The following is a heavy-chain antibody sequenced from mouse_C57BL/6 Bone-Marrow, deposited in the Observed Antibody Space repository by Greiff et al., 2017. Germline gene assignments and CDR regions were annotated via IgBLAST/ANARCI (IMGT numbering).Heavy chain of an antibody. Sequence: EVMLVESGGGLVKPGGSLKLSCAASGFTFSSYAMSWVRQTPEKRLEWVATISDGGSYTYSPDNVKGRFTISRDNAKNNLYLQMSHLKSEDTAMYYCARLTTPVLDVWGTGTTVTVSS. CDR1: GFTFSSYA. J-gene: IGHJ1*03. D-gene: IGHD1-1*01. V-gene: IGHV5-4*03. CDR3: ARLTTPVLDV. CDR2: ISDGGSYT.